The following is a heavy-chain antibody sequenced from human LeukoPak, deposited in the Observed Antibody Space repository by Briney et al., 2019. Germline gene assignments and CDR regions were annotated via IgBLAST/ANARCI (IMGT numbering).Heavy chain of an antibody. J-gene: IGHJ5*02. CDR2: INHSGST. CDR1: GGSFSGYY. Sequence: SETLSLTCAVYGGSFSGYYWSWIRQPPGKGLEWIGEINHSGSTNYNPSLKSRVTISVDTSKNQFSLRLSSLTAADTDVYYCARGGSGYYGSGSYYKSWGQGTLVTVSS. D-gene: IGHD3-10*01. V-gene: IGHV4-34*01. CDR3: ARGGSGYYGSGSYYKS.